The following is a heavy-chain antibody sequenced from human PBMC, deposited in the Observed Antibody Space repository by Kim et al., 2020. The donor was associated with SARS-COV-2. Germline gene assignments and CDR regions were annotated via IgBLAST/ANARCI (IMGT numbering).Heavy chain of an antibody. CDR2: ISAYNGNT. J-gene: IGHJ6*02. D-gene: IGHD6-19*01. Sequence: ASVKVSCKASGYTFTSYGISWVRQAPGQGLEWMGWISAYNGNTNYAQKLQGRVTMTTDTSTSTAYMELRSLRSDDTAVYYCARVCWKSSGWYGFYYYYGMDVWGQGTTVTVSS. CDR3: ARVCWKSSGWYGFYYYYGMDV. CDR1: GYTFTSYG. V-gene: IGHV1-18*04.